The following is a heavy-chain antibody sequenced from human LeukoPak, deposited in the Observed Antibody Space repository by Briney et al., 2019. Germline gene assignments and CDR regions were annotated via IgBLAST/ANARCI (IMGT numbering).Heavy chain of an antibody. V-gene: IGHV3-23*01. CDR1: GFTFSSYA. CDR3: AKSADMVRGDLGAFDI. D-gene: IGHD3-10*01. J-gene: IGHJ3*02. Sequence: PGGSLRLSCAASGFTFSSYAMSWVRQAPGKGLEWVSAISGSGGSTYYADSVKGRFTISRDNSKNTLYLQMNSLRAEDTAVYYCAKSADMVRGDLGAFDIWGQGTMVTVSS. CDR2: ISGSGGST.